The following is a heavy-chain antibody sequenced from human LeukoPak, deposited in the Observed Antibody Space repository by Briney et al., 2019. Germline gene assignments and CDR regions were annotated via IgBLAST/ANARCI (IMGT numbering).Heavy chain of an antibody. D-gene: IGHD3-3*01. CDR2: INHSGST. V-gene: IGHV4-34*01. Sequence: SETLSPTCAVCGGSFSGYYWSWIRQPPGKGLEWIGEINHSGSTNYNPSLKSRVTISVDTSKNQFSLKLSSVTAADTAVYYCARACYDFWSGYLSGYYYYYMDVWGKGTTVTVSS. CDR3: ARACYDFWSGYLSGYYYYYMDV. CDR1: GGSFSGYY. J-gene: IGHJ6*03.